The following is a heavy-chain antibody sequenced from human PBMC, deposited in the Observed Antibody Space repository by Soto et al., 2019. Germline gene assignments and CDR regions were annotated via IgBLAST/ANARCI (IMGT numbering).Heavy chain of an antibody. D-gene: IGHD6-19*01. V-gene: IGHV1-46*01. CDR2: INPNGGST. CDR1: GYTFINYY. Sequence: ASVKVSCKASGYTFINYYMHWVRQAPGQGLEWMGIINPNGGSTTYAQKFQGRVTLTRDTSTNTVNMELSSLRSEDTAVYYCAREKWLVRRNDPFDIWGQGTMVNVSS. CDR3: AREKWLVRRNDPFDI. J-gene: IGHJ3*02.